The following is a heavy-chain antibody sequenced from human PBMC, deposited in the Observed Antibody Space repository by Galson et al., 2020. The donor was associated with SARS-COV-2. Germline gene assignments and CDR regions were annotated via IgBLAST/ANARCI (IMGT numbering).Heavy chain of an antibody. CDR1: GYNFNSYW. J-gene: IGHJ5*02. Sequence: KIGESLKISCKGSGYNFNSYWLAWVRQIPGKGLGWLGIIYPGDTETRYSPSFQGQVTIPADKSISTAYLQWSSLKATDTAMCYCARRPNSYGGWFDAWGQGTLVTVSS. CDR3: ARRPNSYGGWFDA. D-gene: IGHD5-18*01. V-gene: IGHV5-51*01. CDR2: IYPGDTET.